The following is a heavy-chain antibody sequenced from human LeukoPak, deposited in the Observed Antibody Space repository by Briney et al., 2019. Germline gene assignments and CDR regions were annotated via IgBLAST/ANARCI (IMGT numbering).Heavy chain of an antibody. D-gene: IGHD2-2*01. CDR2: INPSGGST. Sequence: ASVKVSCKAAGYIFSTYGINWVRQAPGQGLEWMGIINPSGGSTSYAQKFQGRVTMTRDTSTSTVYMELSSLRSEDTAVYYCARGGSMVYWGQGTLVTVSS. CDR1: GYIFSTYG. V-gene: IGHV1-46*01. CDR3: ARGGSMVY. J-gene: IGHJ4*02.